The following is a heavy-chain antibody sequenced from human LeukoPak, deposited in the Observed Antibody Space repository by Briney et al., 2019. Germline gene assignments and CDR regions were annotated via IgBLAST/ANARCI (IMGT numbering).Heavy chain of an antibody. CDR3: ARSRYSSSPDY. CDR2: IIPIFGTA. V-gene: IGHV1-69*06. Sequence: SVKVSCKASGGTFSSYAISWVRQAPGQGLEWMGRIIPIFGTANYAQKFQGRATITADKSTSTAYMELSSLRSEDTAVYYCARSRYSSSPDYWGQGTLVTVSS. D-gene: IGHD6-13*01. J-gene: IGHJ4*02. CDR1: GGTFSSYA.